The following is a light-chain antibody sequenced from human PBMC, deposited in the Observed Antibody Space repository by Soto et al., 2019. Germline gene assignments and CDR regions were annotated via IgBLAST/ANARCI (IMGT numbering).Light chain of an antibody. J-gene: IGKJ4*01. Sequence: IVMTQSPATLSVSLGESATLSCRASQGIXSNLGWFQRKPGKAPRVLXDYASTRATGSPARLSGSGSGTEFTLTISSLQSEDFAIYYFQQYKNGTRTFGGGTKVDIK. V-gene: IGKV3-15*01. CDR2: YAS. CDR1: QGIXSN. CDR3: QQYKNGTRT.